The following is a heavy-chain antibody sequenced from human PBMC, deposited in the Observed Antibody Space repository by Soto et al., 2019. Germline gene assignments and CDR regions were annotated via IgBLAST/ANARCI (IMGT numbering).Heavy chain of an antibody. CDR3: VKSSVFEEGDFWTVWDPCCT. D-gene: IGHD3-3*01. CDR1: GFNFAAYS. CDR2: ISTSNTYI. J-gene: IGHJ1*01. V-gene: IGHV3-21*01. Sequence: GGSLRLSCETSGFNFAAYSMTWVRQAPGRGLEWVASISTSNTYIHYADSVRGRFTISRDNGKGSLFLERNSLRGEDTALYYCVKSSVFEEGDFWTVWDPCCTWGQGSLFTVSS.